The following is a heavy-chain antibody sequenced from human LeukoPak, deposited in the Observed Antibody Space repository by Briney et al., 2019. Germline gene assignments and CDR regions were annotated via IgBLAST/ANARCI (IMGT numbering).Heavy chain of an antibody. CDR2: ISSNGGST. CDR3: ARDQEKAPLFYYYDSSGYLDY. Sequence: GGSLRLSCAASGFTFSSYAMHWVRQAPEKGLEYVSAISSNGGSTYYANSVKGRFTISRDNSKNTLYLQMGSLRAEDMAVYYCARDQEKAPLFYYYDSSGYLDYWGQGTLVTVSS. V-gene: IGHV3-64*01. J-gene: IGHJ4*02. CDR1: GFTFSSYA. D-gene: IGHD3-22*01.